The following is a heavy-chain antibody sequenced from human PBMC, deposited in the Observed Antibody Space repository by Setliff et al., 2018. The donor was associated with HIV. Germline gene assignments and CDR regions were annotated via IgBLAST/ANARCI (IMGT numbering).Heavy chain of an antibody. CDR1: GGSPSDYY. CDR3: ARVREGFLPYDAFEI. J-gene: IGHJ3*02. Sequence: SETLSLTCAVYGGSPSDYYWSWIRQPPGKGLEWLGEIHSSGNTTYSPSLKGRVTISVDTPKNQYSLNLKSVTAADTAVYYCARVREGFLPYDAFEIWGQGTMVTVSS. V-gene: IGHV4-34*01. CDR2: IHSSGNT. D-gene: IGHD3-3*01.